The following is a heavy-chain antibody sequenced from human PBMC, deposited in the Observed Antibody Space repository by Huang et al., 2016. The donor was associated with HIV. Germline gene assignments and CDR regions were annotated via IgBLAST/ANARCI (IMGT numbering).Heavy chain of an antibody. CDR1: GYTFTGYY. CDR3: ARKYYDFWSGLVDY. CDR2: INPNSGGT. Sequence: QVQLVHSGAEVKKPGASVKVSCKASGYTFTGYYLHWVRQAPGQGREWMGWINPNSGGTNYAQKFQGRVTMTRDTSISTAYMELSRLRSDDTAVYYCARKYYDFWSGLVDYWGQGTLVTVSS. V-gene: IGHV1-2*02. J-gene: IGHJ4*02. D-gene: IGHD3-3*01.